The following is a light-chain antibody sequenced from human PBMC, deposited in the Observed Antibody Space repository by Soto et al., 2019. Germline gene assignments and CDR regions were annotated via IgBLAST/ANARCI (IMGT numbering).Light chain of an antibody. CDR3: QQRTNWPLT. CDR1: QSVSNS. V-gene: IGKV3-11*01. Sequence: EIVLTQSPATLSLSPGERATLSCWASQSVSNSLAWYQQRPGQSPRLLIYDVSTRATGIPARFGGSGSGTDFTLTISSLETEDFEVYYCQQRTNWPLTFGGGTTVDIK. J-gene: IGKJ4*01. CDR2: DVS.